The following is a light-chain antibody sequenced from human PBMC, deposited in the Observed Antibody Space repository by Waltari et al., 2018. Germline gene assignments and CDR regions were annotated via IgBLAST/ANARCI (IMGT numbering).Light chain of an antibody. CDR3: QQYGSSILYT. J-gene: IGKJ2*01. CDR2: GAS. CDR1: QSLTKRY. V-gene: IGKV3-20*01. Sequence: VLTQSPGTLSLSPGERVTLSCRASQSLTKRYLAWYQQKPGQAPRLLIYGASSRAAGIPDRFSGSGSGTDFTLTISRLEPEDFAVYYFQQYGSSILYTFGQGTKLEIK.